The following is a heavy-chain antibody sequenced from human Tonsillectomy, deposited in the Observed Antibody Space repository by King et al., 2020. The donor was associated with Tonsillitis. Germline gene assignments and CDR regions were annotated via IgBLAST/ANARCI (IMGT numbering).Heavy chain of an antibody. CDR3: ARATAVAGTGGYY. V-gene: IGHV3-74*01. J-gene: IGHJ4*02. CDR1: GFTFSSYW. Sequence: VQLQESGGGLVQPGGSLRLSCAASGFTFSSYWMHWFRQAPGKGLVWVSRINSDGSSTSYADSVKGRFTISRDNAKNTLYLQMNSPRAEDTAVYYCARATAVAGTGGYYWGQGTLVTVSS. D-gene: IGHD6-19*01. CDR2: INSDGSST.